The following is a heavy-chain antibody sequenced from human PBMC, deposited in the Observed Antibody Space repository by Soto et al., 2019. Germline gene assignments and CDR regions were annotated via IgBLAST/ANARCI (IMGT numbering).Heavy chain of an antibody. D-gene: IGHD1-26*01. V-gene: IGHV1-18*01. Sequence: ASVKVSCKASGYTFTSYGISWVRQAPGQGLEWMGWINPYNGNTNYAQKPQGRVTMTTDTSTSTAYMELRSLRSDDTAVYYWARDGVGAKGFDIWGQGTMVTVS. CDR1: GYTFTSYG. CDR3: ARDGVGAKGFDI. J-gene: IGHJ3*02. CDR2: INPYNGNT.